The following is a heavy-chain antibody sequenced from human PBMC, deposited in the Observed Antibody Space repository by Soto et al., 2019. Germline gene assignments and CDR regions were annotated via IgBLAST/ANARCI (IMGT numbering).Heavy chain of an antibody. J-gene: IGHJ5*02. D-gene: IGHD3-10*01. CDR2: IKQDGSEI. V-gene: IGHV3-7*01. CDR1: GFMFRSYW. CDR3: ASYSGSYFPVGHDR. Sequence: VYLVESGGGLVEPGGSLRLSCEASGFMFRSYWMCWVRQAPGEGLEWVANIKQDGSEIHYLESVEGRFTIFRDNARRSLFLQMNSLRAEDTAVYFCASYSGSYFPVGHDRWGQGTLVVVSS.